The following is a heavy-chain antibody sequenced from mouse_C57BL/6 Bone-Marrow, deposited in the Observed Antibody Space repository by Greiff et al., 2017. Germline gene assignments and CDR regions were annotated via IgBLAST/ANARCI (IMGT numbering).Heavy chain of an antibody. V-gene: IGHV1-80*01. CDR2: IYPGDGDT. J-gene: IGHJ4*01. CDR3: ARSWSKDAMDD. D-gene: IGHD2-5*01. CDR1: GYAFSSYW. Sequence: VQLQQSGAELVKPGASVKISCKASGYAFSSYWMNWVKQRPGKGLEWIGQIYPGDGDTNYNGKFKGKATLTADKSSSTAYIQLSSLTSEDSAVYFCARSWSKDAMDDWGQGTSVTAAS.